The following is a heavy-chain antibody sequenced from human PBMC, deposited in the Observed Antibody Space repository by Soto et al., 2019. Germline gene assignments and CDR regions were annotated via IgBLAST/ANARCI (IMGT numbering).Heavy chain of an antibody. CDR3: ARGGGIADMDV. J-gene: IGHJ6*03. D-gene: IGHD6-13*01. Sequence: GGSLILSCASPGFPFPSYSMNWVRQAPGKGLEWVSSISSSSSYIYYADSVKGRFTISRDNAKNSLYLQMNSLRAEDTAVYYCARGGGIADMDVWGKGT. CDR1: GFPFPSYS. CDR2: ISSSSSYI. V-gene: IGHV3-21*01.